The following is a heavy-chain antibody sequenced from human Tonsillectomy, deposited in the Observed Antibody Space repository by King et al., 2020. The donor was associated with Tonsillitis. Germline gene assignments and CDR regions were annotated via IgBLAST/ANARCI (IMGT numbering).Heavy chain of an antibody. V-gene: IGHV3-15*01. CDR2: IKSKTDGGTT. D-gene: IGHD6-13*01. CDR1: GFTFSNAW. J-gene: IGHJ4*02. CDR3: TTDGLVAAAGIDY. Sequence: VQLVESGGGLVKPGGSLRVSCAASGFTFSNAWMSWVRQAPGKGLEWVGRIKSKTDGGTTDYVAPVKGRFTISRDDSKNTLYLQMNSLKTEDTAVYYCTTDGLVAAAGIDYWGQGTLVTVSS.